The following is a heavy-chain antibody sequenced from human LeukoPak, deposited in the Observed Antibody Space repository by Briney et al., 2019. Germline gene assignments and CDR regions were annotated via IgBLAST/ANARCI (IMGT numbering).Heavy chain of an antibody. D-gene: IGHD3-10*01. CDR3: ARDPHTYYYGSGSHHSNWFDP. Sequence: EASVKVSCKASGYTFTSYAMHWVRQAPGQRLEWMGWINAGNGNTKYSQKFQGRVTITRDTSASAAYMELSSLRSEDTAVYYCARDPHTYYYGSGSHHSNWFDPWGQGTLVTVSS. J-gene: IGHJ5*02. V-gene: IGHV1-3*01. CDR2: INAGNGNT. CDR1: GYTFTSYA.